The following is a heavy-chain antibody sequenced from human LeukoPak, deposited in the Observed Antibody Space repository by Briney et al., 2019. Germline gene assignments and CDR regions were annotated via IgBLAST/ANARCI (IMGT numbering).Heavy chain of an antibody. J-gene: IGHJ4*02. D-gene: IGHD3-22*01. CDR2: IWYDGSNK. V-gene: IGHV3-33*01. CDR1: GFTFSSSA. CDR3: ASASYYDSSGSLDY. Sequence: PGGSLRLSCAASGFTFSSSAMSWVRQAPGKGLEWVAVIWYDGSNKYYADSVKGRFTISRDNSKNTLYLQMNSLRAEDTAVYYCASASYYDSSGSLDYWGQGTLVTVSS.